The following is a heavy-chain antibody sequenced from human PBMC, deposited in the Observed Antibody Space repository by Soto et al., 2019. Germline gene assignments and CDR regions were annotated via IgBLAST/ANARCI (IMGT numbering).Heavy chain of an antibody. V-gene: IGHV3-30-3*01. J-gene: IGHJ4*02. CDR3: ARVTWNGIAVAGTNY. CDR2: ISYDGSNK. Sequence: QVQLVESGGGVVQPGRSLRLSCAASGFTFSSYAMHWVRQAPGKGLAWVAVISYDGSNKYYADSVKGRFTISRDNSKNTLYLQMNSLRAEDTAVYYCARVTWNGIAVAGTNYWGQGTLVNVSS. D-gene: IGHD6-19*01. CDR1: GFTFSSYA.